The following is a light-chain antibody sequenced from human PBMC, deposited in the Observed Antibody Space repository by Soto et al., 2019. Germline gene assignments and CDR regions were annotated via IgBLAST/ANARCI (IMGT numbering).Light chain of an antibody. V-gene: IGLV3-1*01. J-gene: IGLJ1*01. Sequence: SYELTQPPSLSVSPGQTASTTCSGDALGDKNVCWYQQKPGQSPVLVIYEDIKRPSGTPERFSGSSSGNTATLTISGTQAMDEADYYCQVWDRTTGVFGTGTKVTVL. CDR1: ALGDKN. CDR3: QVWDRTTGV. CDR2: EDI.